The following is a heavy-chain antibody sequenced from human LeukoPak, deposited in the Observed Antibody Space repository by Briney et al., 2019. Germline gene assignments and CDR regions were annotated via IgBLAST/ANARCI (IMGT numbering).Heavy chain of an antibody. J-gene: IGHJ4*02. V-gene: IGHV3-23*01. Sequence: PGGSLRLSCATSGFTFSSYAMSWVRQAPGKGLEWVSGIGASGGSTYYADSVKGRFTISRDNSKNSLYLQMNSLRAEDTAFYYCARDTFDYWGQGTLVTVSS. CDR3: ARDTFDY. CDR2: IGASGGST. CDR1: GFTFSSYA.